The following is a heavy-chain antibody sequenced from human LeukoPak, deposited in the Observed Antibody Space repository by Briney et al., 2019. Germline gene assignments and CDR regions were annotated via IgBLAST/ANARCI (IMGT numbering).Heavy chain of an antibody. J-gene: IGHJ4*02. D-gene: IGHD3-10*01. Sequence: GESLRLSCAASGFTFTTYWMSWVRQAPGKGLEWVANIKQDGTEKYYVGSVRGRFTISRDNAKNSLYLRKNSLRVENTAVYYCAKVAKYYYGSETYYFFEHWGQGTPVTASS. CDR3: AKVAKYYYGSETYYFFEH. V-gene: IGHV3-7*01. CDR2: IKQDGTEK. CDR1: GFTFTTYW.